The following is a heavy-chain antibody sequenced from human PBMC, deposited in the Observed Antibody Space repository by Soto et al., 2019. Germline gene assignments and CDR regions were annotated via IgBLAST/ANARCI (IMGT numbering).Heavy chain of an antibody. CDR2: VSQSDYT. Sequence: EVQLLESGGGLVRPGGSLTVSCAVSGFTFTNYGINWVRQAPGKGLEWVSSVSQSDYTYYSESVKGRFPISKDNARISVSLQMDNLRAEDTAVYYCTREDSIIIPAVADFWGQGTLVTVSS. D-gene: IGHD6-19*01. CDR1: GFTFTNYG. CDR3: TREDSIIIPAVADF. V-gene: IGHV3-21*01. J-gene: IGHJ4*02.